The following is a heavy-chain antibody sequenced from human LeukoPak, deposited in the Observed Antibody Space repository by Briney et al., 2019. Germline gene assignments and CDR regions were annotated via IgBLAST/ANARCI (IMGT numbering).Heavy chain of an antibody. V-gene: IGHV1-2*02. CDR3: ARVYQYYDFWSGYLPIFDY. CDR1: GYTFTGYY. CDR2: INTNSGGT. J-gene: IGHJ4*02. Sequence: ASVKVSCKASGYTFTGYYMHWVRQAPGQGLEWMGWINTNSGGTNYAQKFQGRVTMTRDTSISTAYMELSRLRSDDTAVYYCARVYQYYDFWSGYLPIFDYWGQGTLVTVSS. D-gene: IGHD3-3*01.